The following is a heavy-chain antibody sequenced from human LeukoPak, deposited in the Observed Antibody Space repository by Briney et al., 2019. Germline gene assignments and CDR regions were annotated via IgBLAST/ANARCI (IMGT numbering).Heavy chain of an antibody. J-gene: IGHJ2*01. CDR1: GLTFGNFG. D-gene: IGHD3-10*01. V-gene: IGHV3-23*01. Sequence: GGSLRLSCEASGLTFGNFGMTWVRQAPGKGLQRVSGITGSSTWTYYAASVKGRFTVSRDNSQNTLHLQMNSLRADDTAVYYCARELVSSGTGYFDLWGRGTLVTVSS. CDR3: ARELVSSGTGYFDL. CDR2: ITGSSTWT.